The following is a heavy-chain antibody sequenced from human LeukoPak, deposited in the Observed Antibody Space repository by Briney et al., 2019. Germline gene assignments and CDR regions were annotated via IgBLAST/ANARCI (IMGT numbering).Heavy chain of an antibody. J-gene: IGHJ6*02. CDR1: GASIGRYY. CDR3: ARDSVAGYYYGMDV. CDR2: IYTSGST. V-gene: IGHV4-4*07. Sequence: SQSMSLARIVAGASIGRYYWGWIRPPAGKGREWIGRIYTSGSTTYNPSPKSRVTMSVDTSKNQYSLKLSSVTAADTAVYYCARDSVAGYYYGMDVWGQGTTVTVS. D-gene: IGHD6-19*01.